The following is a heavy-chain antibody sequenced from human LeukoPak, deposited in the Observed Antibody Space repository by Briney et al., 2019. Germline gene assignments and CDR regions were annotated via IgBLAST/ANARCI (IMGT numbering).Heavy chain of an antibody. J-gene: IGHJ5*02. V-gene: IGHV3-48*02. D-gene: IGHD1-14*01. CDR1: GSFSNYG. Sequence: GGSLRLSCAASGSFSNYGMNWVRQAPGKGLEWISYISGSSSLIHQADSVKGRFTISRDNAKNLVSLQMSSLRDEDTAVYYCARGSEHLDNWFDPWGQGTLVTVSS. CDR3: ARGSEHLDNWFDP. CDR2: ISGSSSLI.